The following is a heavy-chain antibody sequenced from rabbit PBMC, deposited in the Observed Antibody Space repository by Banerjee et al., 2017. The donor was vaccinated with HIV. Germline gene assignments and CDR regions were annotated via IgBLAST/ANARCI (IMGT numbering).Heavy chain of an antibody. D-gene: IGHD7-1*01. CDR3: ARDGAGDAAYGYTTVL. CDR2: IYAGSGST. CDR1: GFDFSSSYW. J-gene: IGHJ3*01. Sequence: QEQLEESGGDLVKPEGSLTLTCTASGFDFSSSYWICWVRQAPGKGMEWIGCIYAGSGSTYYASWAKGRFTISETSSTTVTLQMTSLTAADTATYFCARDGAGDAAYGYTTVLWGQGTLVTVS. V-gene: IGHV1S45*01.